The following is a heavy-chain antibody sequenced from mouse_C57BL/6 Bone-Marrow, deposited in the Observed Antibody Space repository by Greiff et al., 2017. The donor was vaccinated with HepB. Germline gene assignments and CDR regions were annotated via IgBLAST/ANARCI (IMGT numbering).Heavy chain of an antibody. Sequence: QVQLKQSGAELVKPGASVKLSCKASGYTFTSYWMHWVKQRPGQGLEWIGMIHPYSGSTNYNEKFKSKATLTVDKSSSTAYMQLSSLTSEDSAVYYCARGHYYGSSSYYFDYWGQGTTLTVSS. D-gene: IGHD1-1*01. J-gene: IGHJ2*01. CDR1: GYTFTSYW. V-gene: IGHV1-64*01. CDR2: IHPYSGST. CDR3: ARGHYYGSSSYYFDY.